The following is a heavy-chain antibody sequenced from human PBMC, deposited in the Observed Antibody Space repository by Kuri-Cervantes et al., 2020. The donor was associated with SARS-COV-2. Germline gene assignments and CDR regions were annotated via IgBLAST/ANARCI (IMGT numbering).Heavy chain of an antibody. V-gene: IGHV4-34*01. J-gene: IGHJ4*02. CDR1: GGSFSGYY. Sequence: SETLSLTCAVYGGSFSGYYWSWIRQPPGKGLEWIGEINHSGSTNYNPSLKSRVTISVDTSKNQFSLKLSSVTAADTAVYYCARETSTYSSSIDYWGQGILVTVSS. D-gene: IGHD6-6*01. CDR2: INHSGST. CDR3: ARETSTYSSSIDY.